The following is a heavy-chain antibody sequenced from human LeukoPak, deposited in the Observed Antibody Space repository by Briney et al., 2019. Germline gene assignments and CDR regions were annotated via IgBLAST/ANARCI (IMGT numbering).Heavy chain of an antibody. CDR1: GFTFTGYY. CDR3: ARDKGPLRFLEWLRGSEYFDY. J-gene: IGHJ4*02. D-gene: IGHD3-3*01. CDR2: INANSGDT. V-gene: IGHV1-2*04. Sequence: GASVTVSCTASGFTFTGYYMHWVRQAPGQGLEWMGWINANSGDTNYAQKFRGWVTMTRDTSLSTAYVELSRLRSDDTAVYYCARDKGPLRFLEWLRGSEYFDYWGQGTLVTVSS.